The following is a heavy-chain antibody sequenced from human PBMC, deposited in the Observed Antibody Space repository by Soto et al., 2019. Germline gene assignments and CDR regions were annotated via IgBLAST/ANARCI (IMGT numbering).Heavy chain of an antibody. D-gene: IGHD3-10*01. J-gene: IGHJ4*02. V-gene: IGHV3-20*01. CDR2: INWNGGST. CDR3: ARGRIWFGELLSPYLCY. Sequence: EVQLVESGGGVVRPGGSLRLSCAASGFTFDDYGMSWVRQAPGKGLEWVSGINWNGGSTGYADSVKGRFTISRDNAKNSLYLQMNSLRAEDTALYHCARGRIWFGELLSPYLCYWGQGTLVTVSS. CDR1: GFTFDDYG.